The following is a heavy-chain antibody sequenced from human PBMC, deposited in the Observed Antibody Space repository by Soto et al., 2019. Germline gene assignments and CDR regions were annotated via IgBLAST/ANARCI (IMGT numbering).Heavy chain of an antibody. J-gene: IGHJ6*02. Sequence: ESLKISCKGSGYSFTSYWIGWVRQMPGKGLEWMGIIYPGDSDTRYSPSFQGQVTISADKSISTAYLQWSSLKASDTAMYYCARYSSYYDILTGYYRPYGMDVWGQGPRSPSP. CDR2: IYPGDSDT. CDR1: GYSFTSYW. D-gene: IGHD3-9*01. CDR3: ARYSSYYDILTGYYRPYGMDV. V-gene: IGHV5-51*01.